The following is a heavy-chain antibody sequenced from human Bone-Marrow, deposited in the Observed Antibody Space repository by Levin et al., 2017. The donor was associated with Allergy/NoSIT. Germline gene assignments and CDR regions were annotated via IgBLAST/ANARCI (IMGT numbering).Heavy chain of an antibody. CDR1: GFTFSSYA. Sequence: GGSLRLSCAASGFTFSSYAMHWVRQAPGKGLEWVAVISYDGSNKYYADSVKGRFTISRDNSKNTLYLQMNSLRAEETAVYYCARAMFSGYFDYWGQGTLVTVSS. D-gene: IGHD3-10*02. V-gene: IGHV3-30-3*01. CDR3: ARAMFSGYFDY. CDR2: ISYDGSNK. J-gene: IGHJ4*02.